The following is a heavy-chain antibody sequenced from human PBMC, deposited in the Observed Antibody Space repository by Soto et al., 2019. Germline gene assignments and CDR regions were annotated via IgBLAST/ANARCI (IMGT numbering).Heavy chain of an antibody. V-gene: IGHV3-15*07. CDR3: TADLPGGYRNFFDY. CDR1: GLSFIDAW. D-gene: IGHD3-16*02. J-gene: IGHJ4*02. CDR2: IKSKPAGGTT. Sequence: PGGSLRLSCAASGLSFIDAWMNWVRQAPGKGLEWVGRIKSKPAGGTTDYAAPVKGRFIISRDDSESTVYLQMSSLKTDDTAVYFCTADLPGGYRNFFDYWGQGTLVTVSS.